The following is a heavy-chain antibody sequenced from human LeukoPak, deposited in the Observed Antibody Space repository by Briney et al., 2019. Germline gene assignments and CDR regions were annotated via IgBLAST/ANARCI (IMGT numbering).Heavy chain of an antibody. Sequence: EASVKVSCKASDHTFTTYGITWVRQVPGQGLEWMGWISVYNGDTKYAQKFQGRVTLTTETSTSTVYMELRSLKSDDTAVYYCARDLPAGMAARPPYQLDYWGQGTRVTVSS. J-gene: IGHJ4*02. CDR3: ARDLPAGMAARPPYQLDY. CDR1: DHTFTTYG. V-gene: IGHV1-18*01. D-gene: IGHD6-6*01. CDR2: ISVYNGDT.